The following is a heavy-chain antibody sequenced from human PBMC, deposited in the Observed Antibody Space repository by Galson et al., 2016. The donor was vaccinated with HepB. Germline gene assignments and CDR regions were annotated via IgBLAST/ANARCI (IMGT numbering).Heavy chain of an antibody. V-gene: IGHV2-70*04. CDR1: GFSLSASQMR. CDR2: IDWDDEK. CDR3: ARIRGDGHSFDY. J-gene: IGHJ4*02. Sequence: PALVKPTQTLTLTCPFSGFSLSASQMRVSWIRQPPGKALEWLARIDWDDEKFYSTSLKTRLTISKDTSKNQVVLSMTNMDPVDTATYFCARIRGDGHSFDYWGQGTLVTVSS. D-gene: IGHD5-24*01.